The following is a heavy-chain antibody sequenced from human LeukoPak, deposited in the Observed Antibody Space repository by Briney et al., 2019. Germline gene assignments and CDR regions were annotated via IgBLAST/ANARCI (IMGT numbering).Heavy chain of an antibody. J-gene: IGHJ3*02. CDR3: ARDRLSQGASDI. CDR2: IYHSESV. V-gene: IGHV4-39*07. CDR1: GGSISSSSYY. Sequence: SETLSLTCTVSGGSISSSSYYWGWIRQPPGKGLEWIGSIYHSESVYYNPSLKSRIAISMDTSNNQFSLNLNSLTAADTAVYYCARDRLSQGASDIWGQGTVVTVSS.